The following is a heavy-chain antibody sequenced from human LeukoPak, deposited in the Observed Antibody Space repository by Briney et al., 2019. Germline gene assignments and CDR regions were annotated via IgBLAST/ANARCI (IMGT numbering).Heavy chain of an antibody. Sequence: ASVKVSCKDSGYTFTSYDINWVRQAPGQGREWRGGMNPNSGNTGYAQKFQGRVTMTRNTSISTAYMELRSLRSEDTAVYYCARRLAALTYYYYMDVWGKGTTVTVYS. CDR3: ARRLAALTYYYYMDV. J-gene: IGHJ6*03. D-gene: IGHD6-6*01. CDR2: MNPNSGNT. CDR1: GYTFTSYD. V-gene: IGHV1-8*01.